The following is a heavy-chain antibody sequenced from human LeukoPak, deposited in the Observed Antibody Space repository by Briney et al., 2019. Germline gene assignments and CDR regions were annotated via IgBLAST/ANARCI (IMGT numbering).Heavy chain of an antibody. J-gene: IGHJ4*02. CDR2: ITGSGGTT. CDR1: GFPFSSYA. Sequence: GGSLRLSCAASGFPFSSYAMSWVRQAPGKGLEWVSAITGSGGTTYYADSVKGRFTISRDNSKNTLYLQMNSLRAEDTAVYYCAKVPHYYDSSGYLSHYFDYWGQGTLVTVSS. V-gene: IGHV3-23*01. D-gene: IGHD3-22*01. CDR3: AKVPHYYDSSGYLSHYFDY.